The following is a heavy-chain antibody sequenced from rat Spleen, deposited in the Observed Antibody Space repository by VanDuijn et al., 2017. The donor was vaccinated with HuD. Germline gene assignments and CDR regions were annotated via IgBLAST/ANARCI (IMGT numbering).Heavy chain of an antibody. CDR1: GFSLSSNG. CDR2: LWAGGGT. J-gene: IGHJ2*01. D-gene: IGHD1-12*01. V-gene: IGHV2-72*01. CDR3: ARRRDSYAHFDY. Sequence: QVQLKESGPGLVQPSQTLSLTCTVSGFSLSSNGVSWVRQPPGKSLVWMGTLWAGGGTSYNSAVQSRLSISRDTSKSQVFLKMNSLQPEDTGTYYCARRRDSYAHFDYWGQGVMVTVSS.